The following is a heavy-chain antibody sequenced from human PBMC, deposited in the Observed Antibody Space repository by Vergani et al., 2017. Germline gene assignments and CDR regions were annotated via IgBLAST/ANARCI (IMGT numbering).Heavy chain of an antibody. CDR2: IYYSGST. D-gene: IGHD3/OR15-3a*01. CDR3: ARGETRTDWFDP. CDR1: GGSIRSTFYY. V-gene: IGHV4-39*01. Sequence: QLQLQESDPGLVKPSETLSLTCTVSGGSIRSTFYYWGWIRQPPGKGLEWIGTIYYSGSTYYNPSLKSRVTIFVDKSKNLLSLRLNSVTAADTAVYYCARGETRTDWFDPWGQGTLVTVSS. J-gene: IGHJ5*02.